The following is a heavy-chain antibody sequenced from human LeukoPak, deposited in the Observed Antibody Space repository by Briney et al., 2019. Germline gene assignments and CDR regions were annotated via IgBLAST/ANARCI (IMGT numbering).Heavy chain of an antibody. CDR3: VRDRYSSSWYAINY. J-gene: IGHJ4*02. Sequence: GGSLRLSCAASGFTFSSYAMHWVRQAPGKGLEWVAVISYDGSNKYYADSVKGRFTISRDNSKNTLYLQMNSLRAEDTAVYYCVRDRYSSSWYAINYWGQGTLVTVSS. D-gene: IGHD6-13*01. V-gene: IGHV3-30*04. CDR2: ISYDGSNK. CDR1: GFTFSSYA.